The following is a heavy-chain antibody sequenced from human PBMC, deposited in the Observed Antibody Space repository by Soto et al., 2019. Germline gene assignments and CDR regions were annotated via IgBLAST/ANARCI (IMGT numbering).Heavy chain of an antibody. J-gene: IGHJ4*02. V-gene: IGHV3-15*01. D-gene: IGHD6-6*01. CDR2: IRSKTDGGTT. CDR1: GFTFSNAW. Sequence: PGGSLRLSCAASGFTFSNAWMSWVRQAPGKGLEWVGRIRSKTDGGTTDYAAPVKGRFTISGDDSKNTLYLQMNSLKTEDTAVYYCTTERALVLLDYWGQGTLVTVSS. CDR3: TTERALVLLDY.